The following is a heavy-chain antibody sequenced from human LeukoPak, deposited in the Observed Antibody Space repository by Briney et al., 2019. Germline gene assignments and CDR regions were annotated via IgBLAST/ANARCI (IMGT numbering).Heavy chain of an antibody. CDR2: MNPNSGNT. J-gene: IGHJ4*02. Sequence: ASVKVSCKASGYTFSDYYMYWVRQATGQGLEWMGWMNPNSGNTGYAQKFQGRVTMTRNTSISTAYMELSSLRSEDTAVYYCAREVVAAAGTGSGIFDYWGQGTLVTVSS. CDR1: GYTFSDYY. CDR3: AREVVAAAGTGSGIFDY. D-gene: IGHD6-13*01. V-gene: IGHV1-8*02.